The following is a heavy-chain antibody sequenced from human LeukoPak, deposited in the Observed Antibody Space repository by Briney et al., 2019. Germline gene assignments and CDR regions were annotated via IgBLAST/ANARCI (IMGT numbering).Heavy chain of an antibody. Sequence: SVKVSCKAPGGSFGRYAISWVRQAPGQGLEWMGGIIPIFGTANYAQKFQGRVTITADESTSTAYMELSSLRSEDTAVYYCARGDDFWSGYYHFDYWGQGTLVTVSS. CDR1: GGSFGRYA. V-gene: IGHV1-69*13. D-gene: IGHD3-3*01. CDR2: IIPIFGTA. J-gene: IGHJ4*02. CDR3: ARGDDFWSGYYHFDY.